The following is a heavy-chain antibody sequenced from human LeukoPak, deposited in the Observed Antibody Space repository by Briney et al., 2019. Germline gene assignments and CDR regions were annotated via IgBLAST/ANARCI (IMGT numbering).Heavy chain of an antibody. D-gene: IGHD2-2*01. CDR1: GFTFSSYW. Sequence: PGGSLRLSCVASGFTFSSYWMSWVRQAPGKGLEWVANIKQDGSEKYYVDSVKGRFTISRDNAKNSLYLQMNSLRAEDTAVYYCARGRRYCSSTSCSPPFDYWGQGTLVTVSS. CDR3: ARGRRYCSSTSCSPPFDY. J-gene: IGHJ4*02. CDR2: IKQDGSEK. V-gene: IGHV3-7*01.